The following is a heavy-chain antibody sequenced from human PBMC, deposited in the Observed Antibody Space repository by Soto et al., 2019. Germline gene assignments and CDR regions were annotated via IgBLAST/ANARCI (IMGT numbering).Heavy chain of an antibody. J-gene: IGHJ4*02. CDR1: GFTFSSYA. CDR2: ISGSGGST. Sequence: HPGGSLRLSCAASGFTFSSYAMSWVRQAPGKGLEWVSAISGSGGSTYYADSVKGRFTISRDNSKNTLYLQMNSLRAEDTAVYYCAKRQTYSSSYHIDYWGQGTLVTVSS. CDR3: AKRQTYSSSYHIDY. D-gene: IGHD6-13*01. V-gene: IGHV3-23*01.